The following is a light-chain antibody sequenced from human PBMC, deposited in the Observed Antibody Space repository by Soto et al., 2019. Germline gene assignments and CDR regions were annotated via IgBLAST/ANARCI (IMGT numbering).Light chain of an antibody. CDR3: QKYDGAPWT. J-gene: IGKJ1*01. Sequence: EIVLTQSPGTLSLSPGERATLSCRVSHSVSSSYLAWYQQKPGQAPRLLIYSASSRATGIPDRFSGSGSGTDYTLTISRLEPEDFATYYCQKYDGAPWTFGQGTKVDIK. CDR2: SAS. CDR1: HSVSSSY. V-gene: IGKV3-20*01.